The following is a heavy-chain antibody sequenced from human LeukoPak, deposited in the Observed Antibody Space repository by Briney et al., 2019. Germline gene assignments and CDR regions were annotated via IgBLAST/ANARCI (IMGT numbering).Heavy chain of an antibody. V-gene: IGHV4-39*07. D-gene: IGHD4-17*01. CDR3: ASRATRLRSDY. CDR2: IYYSGST. J-gene: IGHJ4*02. Sequence: SETLSLTCTVSGGSISSSSYYWGWIRQPPGKGLEWIGSIYYSGSTYYNPSLKSRVTISVDRSKNQFSLKLSSVTAADTAVYYCASRATRLRSDYWGQGTLVTVSS. CDR1: GGSISSSSYY.